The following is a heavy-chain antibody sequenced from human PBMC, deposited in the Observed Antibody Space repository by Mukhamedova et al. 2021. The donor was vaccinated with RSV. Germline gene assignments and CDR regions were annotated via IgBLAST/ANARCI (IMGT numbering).Heavy chain of an antibody. CDR3: AKGHRSSRVRNYMDV. Sequence: VSGISWNSGTIGYADSVKGRFTISRDNAKNSLYLQMNSLRGEDTALYYCAKGHRSSRVRNYMDVWGQGTTVTVSS. J-gene: IGHJ6*03. CDR2: ISWNSGTI. V-gene: IGHV3-9*01. D-gene: IGHD3-10*01.